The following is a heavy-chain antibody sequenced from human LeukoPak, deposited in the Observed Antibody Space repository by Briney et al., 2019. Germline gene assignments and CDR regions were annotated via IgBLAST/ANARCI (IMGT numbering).Heavy chain of an antibody. CDR3: ARDRCEGYCTSFDS. V-gene: IGHV4-4*07. CDR1: GGSLSNYY. Sequence: ASETLSLTRTVPGGSLSNYYWSWIRQPAGKGLECIGRIHTSGSTNYNPSLKSRVTISVDKSKNQFSLRLSSVIAADTAVYFCARDRCEGYCTSFDSWGQGTLVTVSS. CDR2: IHTSGST. J-gene: IGHJ5*01. D-gene: IGHD2-8*01.